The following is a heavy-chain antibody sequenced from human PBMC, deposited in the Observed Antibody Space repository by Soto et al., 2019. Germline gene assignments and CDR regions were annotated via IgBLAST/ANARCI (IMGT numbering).Heavy chain of an antibody. CDR1: GGTFSSYA. CDR3: ARSLRIAAAGIISYYYYYGMDV. Sequence: GASVKVSCKASGGTFSSYAISWVRQAPGQGLEWMGGIIPIFGTANYAQKFQGRVTITADESTSTAYMELSSLRSEDTAVYYCARSLRIAAAGIISYYYYYGMDVWGQGTTVTVSS. V-gene: IGHV1-69*13. J-gene: IGHJ6*02. D-gene: IGHD6-13*01. CDR2: IIPIFGTA.